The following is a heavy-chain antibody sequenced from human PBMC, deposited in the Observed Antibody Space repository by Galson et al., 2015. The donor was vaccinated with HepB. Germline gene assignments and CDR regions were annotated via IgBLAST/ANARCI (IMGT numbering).Heavy chain of an antibody. CDR2: IWYDGSNK. V-gene: IGHV3-33*01. Sequence: SLRLSCAASGFTFSSYGMHWVRQAPGKGLEWVAVIWYDGSNKYYADSVKGRFTISRDNSKNTLYLQMNSLRAEDTAVYYCARDRGPGSTYYFDYWGQGTLVTVSS. CDR3: ARDRGPGSTYYFDY. CDR1: GFTFSSYG. J-gene: IGHJ4*02. D-gene: IGHD3-10*01.